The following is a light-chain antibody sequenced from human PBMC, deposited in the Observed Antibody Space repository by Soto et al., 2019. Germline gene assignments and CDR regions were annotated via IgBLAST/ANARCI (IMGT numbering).Light chain of an antibody. CDR2: AAS. CDR1: QSVSSN. Sequence: EIVMTQSPATLSVSPGERATLSCRASQSVSSNLAWYQQKPGQAPRLLIYAASSRATGIADRFRGSGSGRDFTLTISRLEPEDFAVYYCHQYGSSAWTFGQGTKVDIK. V-gene: IGKV3-20*01. J-gene: IGKJ1*01. CDR3: HQYGSSAWT.